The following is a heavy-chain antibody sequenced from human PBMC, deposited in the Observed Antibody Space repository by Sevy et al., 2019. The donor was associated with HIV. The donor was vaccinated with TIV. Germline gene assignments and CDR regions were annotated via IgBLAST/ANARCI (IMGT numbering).Heavy chain of an antibody. CDR2: ISGSGGST. CDR1: GFTFSSYA. V-gene: IGHV3-23*01. Sequence: GGSLRLSCAASGFTFSSYAMSWVRQAPGKGLEWVSAISGSGGSTYYADPVKGRFTIPRDNSKNTLYLQMNSLRAEDTAVYYCAKEVIVATTTNHPPDYWGQGTLVTVSS. D-gene: IGHD5-12*01. CDR3: AKEVIVATTTNHPPDY. J-gene: IGHJ4*02.